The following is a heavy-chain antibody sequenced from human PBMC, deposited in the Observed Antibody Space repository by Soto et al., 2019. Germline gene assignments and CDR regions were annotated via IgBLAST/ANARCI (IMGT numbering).Heavy chain of an antibody. CDR1: GFTFSSYA. V-gene: IGHV3-23*01. Sequence: EVQLLESGGGLVQPGGSLRLSCAASGFTFSSYAMKWVRQAPGKGLEWVSLISDSGTLTYYADSVKGRFTISRDNSGNTLFLQMYSLRAEATAVYYCARYIPGVRYYGMDVWGQGTTVTVSS. D-gene: IGHD2-2*01. J-gene: IGHJ6*02. CDR2: ISDSGTLT. CDR3: ARYIPGVRYYGMDV.